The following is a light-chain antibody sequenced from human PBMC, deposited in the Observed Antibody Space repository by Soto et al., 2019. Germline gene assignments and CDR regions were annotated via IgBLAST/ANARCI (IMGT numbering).Light chain of an antibody. J-gene: IGKJ1*01. CDR2: KAS. CDR1: QSISVW. CDR3: QQYNSYSPT. Sequence: IQMTHSPSTLSASVRHRVTITFRASQSISVWLAWYQQKAGKAPNLLIYKASRLESGVPSRFSGSGSETEFTLTISGLQPGDSATYYCQQYNSYSPTFGQGTKVDI. V-gene: IGKV1-5*03.